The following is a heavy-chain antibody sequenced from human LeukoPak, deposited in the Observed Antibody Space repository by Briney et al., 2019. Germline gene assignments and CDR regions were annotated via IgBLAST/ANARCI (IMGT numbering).Heavy chain of an antibody. V-gene: IGHV1-8*01. J-gene: IGHJ6*02. CDR3: ARDVDTAMANYYYYGMDV. Sequence: ASVKVSCKASGYTFTSYDINWVRQATGQGLEWMGWMNPNSGNTGYAQKFQGRVTMTRNTSISTAYMELSSLRSEDTAVYYCARDVDTAMANYYYYGMDVWGQGTTVTASS. CDR1: GYTFTSYD. CDR2: MNPNSGNT. D-gene: IGHD5-18*01.